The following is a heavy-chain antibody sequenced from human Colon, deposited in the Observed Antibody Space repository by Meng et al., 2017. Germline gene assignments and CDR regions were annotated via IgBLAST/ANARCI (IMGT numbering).Heavy chain of an antibody. V-gene: IGHV3-30*01. J-gene: IGHJ4*02. Sequence: GESLKISCAASGFTFSSYAIHWVRQAPGKGLEWVAVISYVGSNEYYADSVKGRFTISRDNSKNTLYLQMNSLRTEDTAVYYCARGKYRSTDWGQGTLVTVSS. CDR3: ARGKYRSTD. CDR1: GFTFSSYA. CDR2: ISYVGSNE. D-gene: IGHD2-2*02.